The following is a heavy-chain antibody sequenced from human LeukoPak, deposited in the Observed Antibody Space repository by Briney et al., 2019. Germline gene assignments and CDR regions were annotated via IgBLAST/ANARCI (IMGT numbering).Heavy chain of an antibody. V-gene: IGHV3-21*04. Sequence: GGSLRLSCAASGFIFSTYSMIWVRQAPGKGLEWVAYISISGSSIYYADSVKGRFTISRDNAKNSLYLQMNSLRAEDTAVYYCARTHYYYYYMDVWGKGTTVTISS. CDR1: GFIFSTYS. J-gene: IGHJ6*03. CDR3: ARTHYYYYYMDV. CDR2: ISISGSSI.